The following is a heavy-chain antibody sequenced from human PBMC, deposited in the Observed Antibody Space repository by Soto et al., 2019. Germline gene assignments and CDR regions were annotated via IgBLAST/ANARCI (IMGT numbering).Heavy chain of an antibody. CDR3: ARVSTPEYSSSQYYFDY. D-gene: IGHD6-6*01. V-gene: IGHV4-31*03. Sequence: PSETLSLTCTVSGGSISSGGYYWSWIRQHPGKGLEWIGYIYYSGSTYYNPSLKSRVTISVDTSKNQFSLKLSSVTAANTAVYYCARVSTPEYSSSQYYFDYWGQGTLVTVSS. CDR1: GGSISSGGYY. CDR2: IYYSGST. J-gene: IGHJ4*02.